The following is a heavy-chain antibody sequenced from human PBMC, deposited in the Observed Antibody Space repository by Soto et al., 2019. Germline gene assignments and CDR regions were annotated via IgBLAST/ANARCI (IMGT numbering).Heavy chain of an antibody. CDR3: AHSDFADCGDAFNI. CDR1: GFSLSTSGVG. J-gene: IGHJ3*02. V-gene: IGHV2-5*02. D-gene: IGHD4-17*01. Sequence: QITLKESGPPLVKPTQTLTLTCTLSGFSLSTSGVGVAWIRQPPGKALEWLALIYWDDTKRYSPSLKSRLTITKDTSKNQVVLTMTNLDPVDTATYYCAHSDFADCGDAFNIWGQGTLLTVSS. CDR2: IYWDDTK.